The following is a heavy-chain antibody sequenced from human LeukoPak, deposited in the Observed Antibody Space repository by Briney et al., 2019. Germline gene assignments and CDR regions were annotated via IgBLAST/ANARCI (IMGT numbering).Heavy chain of an antibody. CDR2: IHYSGSS. V-gene: IGHV4-39*01. CDR3: ARRSGTFQKAFDY. CDR1: GGSQSSRGDH. Sequence: PSETLTLTCTVSGGSQSSRGDHWGWIRQPPGKGLEYVESIHYSGSSFYNPSLKSRVTISVDTSKNQFSLRLNSVTAADTAVYYCARRSGTFQKAFDYWGQGSLVTVSS. J-gene: IGHJ4*02. D-gene: IGHD1-26*01.